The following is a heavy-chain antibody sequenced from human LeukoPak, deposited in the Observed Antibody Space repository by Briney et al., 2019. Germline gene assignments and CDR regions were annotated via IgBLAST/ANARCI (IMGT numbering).Heavy chain of an antibody. Sequence: ASVKVSCKASGYTFTSYYMHWVRQAPGKGLEWMGIINPSGGSTGYAQKFQGRVTMTRDTSTSTVYMELSSLRSEDTAVYYCARDHRPQVGATVSHFDYWGQGTLVTVSS. CDR3: ARDHRPQVGATVSHFDY. CDR2: INPSGGST. J-gene: IGHJ4*02. CDR1: GYTFTSYY. V-gene: IGHV1-46*01. D-gene: IGHD1-26*01.